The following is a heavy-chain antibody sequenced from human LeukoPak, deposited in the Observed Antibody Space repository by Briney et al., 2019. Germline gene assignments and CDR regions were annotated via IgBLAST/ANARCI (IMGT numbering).Heavy chain of an antibody. CDR2: ISSSSSYI. V-gene: IGHV3-21*01. Sequence: GGSLRLSCAASGFTFRSYSMNWVRQAPGKGLEWVSSISSSSSYIYYADSVKGRFTISRDNAKNSLYLQMDSLRVEDTAFYYCARDLAYSRLDYWGQGMLVTVSS. D-gene: IGHD5-18*01. CDR3: ARDLAYSRLDY. CDR1: GFTFRSYS. J-gene: IGHJ4*02.